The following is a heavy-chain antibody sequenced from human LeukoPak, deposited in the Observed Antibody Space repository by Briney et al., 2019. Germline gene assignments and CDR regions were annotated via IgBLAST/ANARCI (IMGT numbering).Heavy chain of an antibody. CDR1: GYTFTSYY. J-gene: IGHJ4*02. CDR2: INPSGGST. V-gene: IGHV1-46*01. Sequence: GASVKVSCKASGYTFTSYYMHWVRQAPGQGLEWMGIINPSGGSTSYAQKFQGRVTMARDTSTSTVYMELSSLRSEDTAVYYCARANDYYGSGSYYTDLSSDYWGQGTLVTVSS. D-gene: IGHD3-10*01. CDR3: ARANDYYGSGSYYTDLSSDY.